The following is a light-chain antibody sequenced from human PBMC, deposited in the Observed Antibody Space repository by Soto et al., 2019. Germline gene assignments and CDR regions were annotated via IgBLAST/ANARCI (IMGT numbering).Light chain of an antibody. J-gene: IGKJ1*01. V-gene: IGKV1-27*01. CDR3: QDYNSAAWT. CDR1: QAISDY. CDR2: AAS. Sequence: DIQMTQSPSSLSASVGDRVTITCRASQAISDYLAWYQQKPGQVPNLLIFAASTLQSGVPSRFSGSGSGPCFALSVTGLQPEDVATYYCQDYNSAAWTVGQGTKVEIK.